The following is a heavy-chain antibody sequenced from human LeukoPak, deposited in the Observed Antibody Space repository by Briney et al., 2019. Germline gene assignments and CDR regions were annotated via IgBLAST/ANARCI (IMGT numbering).Heavy chain of an antibody. CDR3: AKEIGPSIAVAGTLFYSKGKRPYYYYGMDV. CDR1: GFTFSSYG. Sequence: ARSLSRYCAASGFTFSSYGMHWVRQAPGQGLEWVAVISYDGSNKYYADYVKGRFTISRDNSKETLYLQMNSLRAEDTAVYYCAKEIGPSIAVAGTLFYSKGKRPYYYYGMDVWGQGTTVTVSS. CDR2: ISYDGSNK. D-gene: IGHD6-19*01. J-gene: IGHJ6*02. V-gene: IGHV3-30*18.